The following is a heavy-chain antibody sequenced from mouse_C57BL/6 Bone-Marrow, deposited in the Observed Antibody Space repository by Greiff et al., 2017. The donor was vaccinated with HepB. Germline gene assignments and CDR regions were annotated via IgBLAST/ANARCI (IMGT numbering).Heavy chain of an antibody. Sequence: QVQLKQPGAELVRPGSSVKLSCKASGYTFTSYWMHWVKQRPIQGLEWIGNIDPSDSETHYNQKFKDKATLTVDKSSSTAYMQLSSLTSEDSAVYYCARRTAQAFDYWGQGTTLTVSS. D-gene: IGHD3-2*02. CDR1: GYTFTSYW. J-gene: IGHJ2*01. CDR3: ARRTAQAFDY. V-gene: IGHV1-52*01. CDR2: IDPSDSET.